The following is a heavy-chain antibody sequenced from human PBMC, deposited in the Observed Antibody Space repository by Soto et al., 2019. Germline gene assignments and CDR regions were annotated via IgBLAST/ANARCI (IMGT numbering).Heavy chain of an antibody. D-gene: IGHD3-9*01. Sequence: ASVKVSCKASGGTFISYAISWVRQAPGQGLEWMGGIIPIFGTANYAQKFQGRVTITADESTSTAYMELSSLRSEDTAVYYCARDPDSVDDILTGYSYYYYGMDVWGQGTTVTVSS. CDR3: ARDPDSVDDILTGYSYYYYGMDV. J-gene: IGHJ6*02. V-gene: IGHV1-69*13. CDR2: IIPIFGTA. CDR1: GGTFISYA.